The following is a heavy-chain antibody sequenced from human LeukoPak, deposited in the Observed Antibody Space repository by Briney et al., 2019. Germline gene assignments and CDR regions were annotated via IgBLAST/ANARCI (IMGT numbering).Heavy chain of an antibody. CDR3: ASKGVGYCSSTSCHGLDY. Sequence: SVKVSCKASGGTFSSYAISWVRQAPGQGLEWMGRIIPILGIANYAQKFQGRVTITADKSTSTAYMELSSLRSEDTAVYYCASKGVGYCSSTSCHGLDYWGQGTLVTVSS. V-gene: IGHV1-69*04. CDR1: GGTFSSYA. J-gene: IGHJ4*02. D-gene: IGHD2-2*01. CDR2: IIPILGIA.